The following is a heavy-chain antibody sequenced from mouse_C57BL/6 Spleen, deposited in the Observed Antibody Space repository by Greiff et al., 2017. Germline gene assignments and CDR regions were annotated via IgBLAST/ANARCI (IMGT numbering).Heavy chain of an antibody. CDR2: IDPSDSEP. CDR3: ARDYGSSYEFAY. CDR1: GYTFTSYW. Sequence: QVQLQQPGAELVRPGSSVKLSCKASGYTFTSYWMHWVKQRPIQGLEWIGNIDPSDSEPHYNQKFKDKATLTVDKSSSTAYMQLSSLTSEDSAVYYCARDYGSSYEFAYWGQGTLVTVST. V-gene: IGHV1-52*01. D-gene: IGHD1-1*01. J-gene: IGHJ3*01.